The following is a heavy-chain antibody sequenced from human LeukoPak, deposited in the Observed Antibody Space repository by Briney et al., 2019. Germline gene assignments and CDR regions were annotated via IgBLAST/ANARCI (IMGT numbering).Heavy chain of an antibody. J-gene: IGHJ5*02. CDR1: GFTFSSHV. Sequence: GGSLRLSCKASGFTFSSHVMIWVRRAPGRGLQWVSVISEDGRTFYADSVKGRFTISRDNSKNTLYLQMNSLRAEDTAVYYCAKGSTNWDGYKGNYDPWGQGTLVTVSS. V-gene: IGHV3-23*01. CDR3: AKGSTNWDGYKGNYDP. CDR2: ISEDGRT. D-gene: IGHD1-1*01.